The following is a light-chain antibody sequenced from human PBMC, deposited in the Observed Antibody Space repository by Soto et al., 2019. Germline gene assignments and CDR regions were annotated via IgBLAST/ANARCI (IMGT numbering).Light chain of an antibody. Sequence: QLVLTQSPSASASLGASVKLTCTLSSGHSSYAIAWHQQQPEKGPRYLMKLNSDGSHSKGDGIPDRFSGSSSGAERYLPISSLQSGDEADYYCQTWGTGIQVFGGGTKVTVL. CDR2: LNSDGSH. CDR3: QTWGTGIQV. J-gene: IGLJ3*02. CDR1: SGHSSYA. V-gene: IGLV4-69*01.